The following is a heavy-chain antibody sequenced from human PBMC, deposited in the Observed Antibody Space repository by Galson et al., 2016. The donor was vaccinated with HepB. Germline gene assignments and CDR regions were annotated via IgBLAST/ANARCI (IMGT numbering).Heavy chain of an antibody. V-gene: IGHV4-31*03. Sequence: TLSLTCTVSGGSISSGDCFWSWLRQHPGKGLEWIGYIYYSGRAYYNPSLKTRVSLSVDTSKNQFSLMMNSVTAAETAVYYCSRDISAVNRVGYYGMNVWGQGTTVIVSS. J-gene: IGHJ6*02. CDR2: IYYSGRA. D-gene: IGHD2/OR15-2a*01. CDR3: SRDISAVNRVGYYGMNV. CDR1: GGSISSGDCF.